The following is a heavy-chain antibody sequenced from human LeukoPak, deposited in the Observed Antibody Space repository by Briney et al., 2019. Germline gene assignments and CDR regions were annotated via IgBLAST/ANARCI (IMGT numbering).Heavy chain of an antibody. CDR3: ARDGAGIPFDY. V-gene: IGHV3-15*01. D-gene: IGHD3-10*01. CDR2: IKSKTDGGTT. CDR1: GFTFSNAW. J-gene: IGHJ4*02. Sequence: GGSLRLSCAASGFTFSNAWMSWVRQAPGKGLEWVGRIKSKTDGGTTDYAAPVKGRFTISRDDSKNTLYLQMNSLRAEDTAVYYCARDGAGIPFDYWGQGTLVTVSS.